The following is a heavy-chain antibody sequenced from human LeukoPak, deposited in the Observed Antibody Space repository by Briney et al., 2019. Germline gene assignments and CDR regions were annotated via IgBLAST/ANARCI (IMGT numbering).Heavy chain of an antibody. CDR2: INPDGSQT. CDR3: ARDPVRRDSY. J-gene: IGHJ4*02. D-gene: IGHD3-10*01. CDR1: GFTFNTYW. Sequence: GVLRLSCAASGFTFNTYWMHWVRQAPGKGLVWVSHINPDGSQTNYADSVTGRFTISRDNAKNTLCLQMNSLRAEDTAVYYCARDPVRRDSYWGQGTLVTVSS. V-gene: IGHV3-74*01.